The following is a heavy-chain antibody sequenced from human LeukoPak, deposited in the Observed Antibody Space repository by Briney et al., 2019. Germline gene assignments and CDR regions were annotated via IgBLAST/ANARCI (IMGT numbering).Heavy chain of an antibody. CDR1: GFTFSSYS. D-gene: IGHD2-2*01. Sequence: GGSLRLSCAASGFTFSSYSMNWVRQAPGKGLEWVSSISSSSSYIYYADSVKGRFTISRDNAKSSLYLQMNSLRAEDTAVYYCATEGYCSSTSCYSTYYYYGMDVWGQGTTVTVSS. J-gene: IGHJ6*02. V-gene: IGHV3-21*01. CDR3: ATEGYCSSTSCYSTYYYYGMDV. CDR2: ISSSSSYI.